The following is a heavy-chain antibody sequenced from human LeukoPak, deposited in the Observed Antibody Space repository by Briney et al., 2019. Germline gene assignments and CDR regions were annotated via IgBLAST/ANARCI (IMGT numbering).Heavy chain of an antibody. CDR2: VYTSGST. D-gene: IGHD4-17*01. J-gene: IGHJ6*02. V-gene: IGHV4-39*07. CDR1: GDSSSRRSYY. Sequence: SETLSLTCTVSGDSSSRRSYYWGWIRQPPGEGLEWIGSVYTSGSTNYNPSLKSRVTMSVDTSKNQFSLKLSSVTAADTAVYYCARERLRGLMDVWGQGTTVTVSS. CDR3: ARERLRGLMDV.